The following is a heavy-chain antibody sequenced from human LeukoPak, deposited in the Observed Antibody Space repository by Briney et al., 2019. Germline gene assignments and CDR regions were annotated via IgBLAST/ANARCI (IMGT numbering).Heavy chain of an antibody. CDR3: ARGTFFDY. CDR2: IIPIFGTA. Sequence: SVKVSCKASGGTFSSYAISWVRQAPGQGLEWMGGIIPIFGTANYTQKLQGRVTMTTDTSTSTAYMELRSLRSDDTAVYYCARGTFFDYWGQGTLVTVSS. V-gene: IGHV1-69*05. J-gene: IGHJ4*02. CDR1: GGTFSSYA.